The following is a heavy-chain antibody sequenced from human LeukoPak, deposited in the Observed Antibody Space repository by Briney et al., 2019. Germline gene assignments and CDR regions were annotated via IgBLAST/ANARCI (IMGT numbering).Heavy chain of an antibody. D-gene: IGHD6-13*01. J-gene: IGHJ5*02. CDR1: GFTFSSYA. V-gene: IGHV3-23*01. CDR2: ISGSGGST. CDR3: ARRIPGAGGWFDP. Sequence: GGSLRLSCAASGFTFSSYAMSWVRQAPGKGLEWVSNISGSGGSTYYADSVKGRITTSRDNSKSTLYLQMNSLRAEDTAVYYCARRIPGAGGWFDPWGQGTLVTVSS.